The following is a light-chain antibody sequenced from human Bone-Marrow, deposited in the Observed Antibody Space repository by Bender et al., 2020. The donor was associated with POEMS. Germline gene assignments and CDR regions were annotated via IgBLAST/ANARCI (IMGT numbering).Light chain of an antibody. Sequence: QSALPQPASVSASPGQSVTISCTGTSSDVGTYNLVSWYQQHPGKAPKLLIYEVRKRPSGVSNRFSGSKSGNTASLTISGLQAEDEAHYYCSSYTRSSTRVFGGGTKLTVL. J-gene: IGLJ2*01. CDR2: EVR. CDR3: SSYTRSSTRV. V-gene: IGLV2-14*02. CDR1: SSDVGTYNL.